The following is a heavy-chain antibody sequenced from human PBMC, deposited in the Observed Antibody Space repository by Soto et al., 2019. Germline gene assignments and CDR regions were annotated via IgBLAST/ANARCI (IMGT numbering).Heavy chain of an antibody. CDR3: ARDTVTAHVDY. CDR2: ITGRSSTI. V-gene: IGHV3-48*02. CDR1: GFPFSRYR. D-gene: IGHD2-21*02. Sequence: EVPLVESGGGLVQPGGSLRLSCAASGFPFSRYRMHWVRQAPGKGLEWMSYITGRSSTIYYADSVKGRFTSSRDNAQNSLYLQMNSLREEDTAVYYCARDTVTAHVDYWGQGTLVTVSS. J-gene: IGHJ4*02.